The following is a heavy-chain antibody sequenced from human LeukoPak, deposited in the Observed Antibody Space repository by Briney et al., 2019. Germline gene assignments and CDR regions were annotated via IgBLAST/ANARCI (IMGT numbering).Heavy chain of an antibody. CDR1: GCTFSSYS. V-gene: IGHV3-21*01. Sequence: GGSLRLSCAASGCTFSSYSMKWVRQAPGKGLEGVSSISSSSSYIYYADSVKGRFTISRDNAKNSLYLQMNSLRAEDTAVYYCARLGYCSSTSCPNFDYWGQGTLVTVSS. J-gene: IGHJ4*02. D-gene: IGHD2-2*01. CDR3: ARLGYCSSTSCPNFDY. CDR2: ISSSSSYI.